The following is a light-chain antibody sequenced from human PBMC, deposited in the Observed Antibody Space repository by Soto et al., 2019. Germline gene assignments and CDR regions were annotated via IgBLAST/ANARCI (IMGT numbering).Light chain of an antibody. CDR2: EVG. CDR3: SSYTSSSTLYV. V-gene: IGLV2-14*01. Sequence: QSVLTQPASVSGSPGQSITISCTGTSSDIGAYNYVSWYQQHPGKAPKLMIYEVGNRPSGLSNRFSGSKSGNTASLTISGLQDEDEADYFCSSYTSSSTLYVFGTGTKLTVL. J-gene: IGLJ1*01. CDR1: SSDIGAYNY.